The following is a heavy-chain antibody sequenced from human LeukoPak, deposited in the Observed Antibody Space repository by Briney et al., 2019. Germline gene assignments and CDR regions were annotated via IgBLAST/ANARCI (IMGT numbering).Heavy chain of an antibody. D-gene: IGHD2/OR15-2a*01. CDR3: ATLRIGGIARQFDP. J-gene: IGHJ5*02. CDR1: GYTPTELS. Sequence: ASVKDSCKVPGYTPTELSMYWVREPAGKELEWMGGFDPEDGETINAQKLQGSVTMTETTSTDTAYMELSTLRSEATAEYYGATLRIGGIARQFDPRGEGTLVTVSP. CDR2: FDPEDGET. V-gene: IGHV1-24*01.